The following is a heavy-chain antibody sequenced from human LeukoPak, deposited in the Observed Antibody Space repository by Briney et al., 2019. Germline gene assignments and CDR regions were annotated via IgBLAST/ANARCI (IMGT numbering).Heavy chain of an antibody. J-gene: IGHJ5*02. CDR1: GYTSTSYD. CDR3: ARASNYDFLEWLVGGGWFDP. D-gene: IGHD3-3*01. Sequence: ASVKVSCTASGYTSTSYDINWVRQATGQGLEWMGWMNPNSGNTGYAQKFQGRVTITRNTSISTAYMELSSLTSEDTAVYYCARASNYDFLEWLVGGGWFDPWGQGTLVTVSS. CDR2: MNPNSGNT. V-gene: IGHV1-8*01.